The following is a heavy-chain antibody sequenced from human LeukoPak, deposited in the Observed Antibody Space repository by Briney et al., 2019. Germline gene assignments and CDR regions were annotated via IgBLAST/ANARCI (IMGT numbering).Heavy chain of an antibody. Sequence: SVKVSCKASGYTFTSYYMHWVRQAPGQGLEWMGGIIPIFGTANYAQKFQGRVTITADESTSTAYMELSSLRSEDTAVYYCATSPIILLKGPGAFDIWGQGTMVTVSS. J-gene: IGHJ3*02. V-gene: IGHV1-69*13. CDR1: GYTFTSYY. CDR3: ATSPIILLKGPGAFDI. CDR2: IIPIFGTA.